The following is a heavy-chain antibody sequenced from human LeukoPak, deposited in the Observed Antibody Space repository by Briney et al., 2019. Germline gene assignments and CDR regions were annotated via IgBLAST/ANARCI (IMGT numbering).Heavy chain of an antibody. J-gene: IGHJ4*02. V-gene: IGHV3-11*04. CDR2: IRNIGGIN. Sequence: GGSLRLSCAASGFTFTDYYMGWIRQAPGKGLEWVSYIRNIGGINSLADSVKGRFTVSRDNAKNSLNLQMNSLRAEDTAVYYCAKDYPECTGTTCSGEAFFDYWGQGTLVTVSS. CDR1: GFTFTDYY. CDR3: AKDYPECTGTTCSGEAFFDY. D-gene: IGHD2-2*01.